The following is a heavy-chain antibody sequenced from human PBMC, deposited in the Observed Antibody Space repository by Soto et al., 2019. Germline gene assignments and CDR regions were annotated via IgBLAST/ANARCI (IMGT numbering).Heavy chain of an antibody. CDR1: GYTVTELS. Sequence: ASVKVSCKVSGYTVTELSMHWVRQAPGKGLEWMGGFDPEDGETIYAQKFQGRVTMTEDTSTDTAYMELSSLRSEDTAVYYCATSMVPFWYFDLWGRGTLVTVSS. V-gene: IGHV1-24*01. CDR2: FDPEDGET. D-gene: IGHD3-10*01. CDR3: ATSMVPFWYFDL. J-gene: IGHJ2*01.